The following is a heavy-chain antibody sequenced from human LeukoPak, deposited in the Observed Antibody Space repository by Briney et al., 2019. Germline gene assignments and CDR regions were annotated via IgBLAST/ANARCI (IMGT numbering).Heavy chain of an antibody. J-gene: IGHJ5*02. CDR2: FDPEDGET. CDR1: GYTLTELS. V-gene: IGHV1-24*01. D-gene: IGHD2-2*02. CDR3: ATAQQYCSSTSCYIGWFDP. Sequence: GASVKVSCTVSGYTLTELSMHWVRQAPGKGLEWMGGFDPEDGETIYAQKFQGRVTMTEDTSTDTAYMELSSLRSEDTAVYYCATAQQYCSSTSCYIGWFDPWGQGTLVTVSS.